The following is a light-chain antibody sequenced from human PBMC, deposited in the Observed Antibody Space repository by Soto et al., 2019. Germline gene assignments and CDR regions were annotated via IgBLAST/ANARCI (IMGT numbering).Light chain of an antibody. Sequence: QSALTQPASVSGSPGQSITISCTGTSTDVGGYNYVSWYQQHPGKAPKLMISDVSNRPSGVSIRFSGSKSGNTAPLTISGLQAEDEADYYCNSYSSSTTLYLFGTGTKLTVL. V-gene: IGLV2-14*01. J-gene: IGLJ1*01. CDR1: STDVGGYNY. CDR3: NSYSSSTTLYL. CDR2: DVS.